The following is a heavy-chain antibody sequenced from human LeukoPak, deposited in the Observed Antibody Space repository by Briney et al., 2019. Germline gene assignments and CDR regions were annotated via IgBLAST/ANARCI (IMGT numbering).Heavy chain of an antibody. CDR2: IYYSGST. J-gene: IGHJ3*02. D-gene: IGHD3-3*01. Sequence: SETLSLTCTVSGGSISSYYWSWIRQPPGKGLEWIGYIYYSGSTNYNPSLKSRVTISVDTSKNQFSLKLSSVTAADTAVYYCGGFWSGSYAFDIWGQGTMVTVSS. CDR3: GGFWSGSYAFDI. V-gene: IGHV4-59*01. CDR1: GGSISSYY.